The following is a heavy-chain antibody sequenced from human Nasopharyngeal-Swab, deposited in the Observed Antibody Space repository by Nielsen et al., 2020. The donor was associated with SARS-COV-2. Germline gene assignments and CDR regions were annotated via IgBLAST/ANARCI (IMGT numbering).Heavy chain of an antibody. Sequence: GGSLRLSCAASEFTFSSNYMSWVRQAPGKGLEWVSVIYSGGSTYYADSVKGRFTISRDNSKNTLYLQMNSLRAEDTAVYYCARDLGMAGGMDVWGQGTTVTVSS. CDR2: IYSGGST. J-gene: IGHJ6*02. D-gene: IGHD6-19*01. CDR3: ARDLGMAGGMDV. V-gene: IGHV3-53*01. CDR1: EFTFSSNY.